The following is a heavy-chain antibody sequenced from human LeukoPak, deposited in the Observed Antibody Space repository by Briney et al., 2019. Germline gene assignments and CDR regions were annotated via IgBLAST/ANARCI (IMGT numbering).Heavy chain of an antibody. CDR1: GYSFTSYD. V-gene: IGHV1-8*01. D-gene: IGHD3-10*01. J-gene: IGHJ4*02. Sequence: GASVKVSCKASGYSFTSYDINWVRQATGQGPEWIGWMNPSSGNTGYAQRFQGRVTMTGDTSTSTAYLELSSLRSEDTAVYYCAAHTYYFSSGSFGHWGQGTLVTVSS. CDR3: AAHTYYFSSGSFGH. CDR2: MNPSSGNT.